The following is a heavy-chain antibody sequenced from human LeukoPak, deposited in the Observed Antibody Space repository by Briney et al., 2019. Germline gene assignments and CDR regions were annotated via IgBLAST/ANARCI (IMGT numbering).Heavy chain of an antibody. CDR3: ATRMGATTISAWFDP. CDR2: FDPEDGET. CDR1: GYTLTELS. J-gene: IGHJ5*02. Sequence: ASVKVSCKVSGYTLTELSMHWVRQAPGKGLEWMGGFDPEDGETIYAQKFQGRVTMTEDTSTDTAYMELSSLRSEDTAVYYCATRMGATTISAWFDPWGQGTLVTVSS. D-gene: IGHD1-26*01. V-gene: IGHV1-24*01.